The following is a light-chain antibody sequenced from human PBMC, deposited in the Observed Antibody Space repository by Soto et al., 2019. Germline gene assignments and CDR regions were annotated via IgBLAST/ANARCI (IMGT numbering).Light chain of an antibody. V-gene: IGKV3-15*01. Sequence: EIVMTQSPATLSVSPGEKATLSCRASQSVSSNLAWYQQKPGQAPSPLIYGASTRATGIPARFSGSGSGTEFTLTIGSLQSEDFAVYYCQQYNNWPRTFGQGTKVEIK. CDR1: QSVSSN. J-gene: IGKJ1*01. CDR3: QQYNNWPRT. CDR2: GAS.